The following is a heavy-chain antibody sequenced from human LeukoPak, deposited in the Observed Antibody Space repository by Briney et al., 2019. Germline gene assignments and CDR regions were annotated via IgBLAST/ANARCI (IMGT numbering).Heavy chain of an antibody. Sequence: GGSQRLSCAASAFTFSTYWMTWVRQAPGKGLEWVANIKQDGSEIYYVDSVKGRFTISRDNSKNTLYLQMNSLRAEDTAVYYCAKDVDYLSSFVYWGQGTLVTVSS. CDR1: AFTFSTYW. J-gene: IGHJ4*02. CDR3: AKDVDYLSSFVY. CDR2: IKQDGSEI. V-gene: IGHV3-7*01. D-gene: IGHD4/OR15-4a*01.